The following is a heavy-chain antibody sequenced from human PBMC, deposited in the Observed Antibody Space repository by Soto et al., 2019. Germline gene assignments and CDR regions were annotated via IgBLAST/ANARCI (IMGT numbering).Heavy chain of an antibody. CDR3: ARTPPHYDSGNFVDY. J-gene: IGHJ4*02. CDR2: IYYSGST. V-gene: IGHV4-31*03. Sequence: SETLSLTCTVSGGSISSGGYYWSWIRQHPGKGLEWIGYIYYSGSTYYNPSLKSRVTISVDTSKNQFSLKLSSVTAADTAVYYCARTPPHYDSGNFVDYWGQGTLVTVSS. CDR1: GGSISSGGYY. D-gene: IGHD3-9*01.